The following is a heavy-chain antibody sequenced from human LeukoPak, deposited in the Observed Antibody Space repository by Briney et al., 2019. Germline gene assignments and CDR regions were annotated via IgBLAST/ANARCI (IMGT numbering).Heavy chain of an antibody. D-gene: IGHD3-3*01. CDR2: ISSSSSTI. J-gene: IGHJ4*02. CDR3: ARTQEGFWSGYYTGFDY. CDR1: GFTFSDYY. V-gene: IGHV3-11*04. Sequence: GGSLRLSCAASGFTFSDYYMSWIRQAPGKGLEWVSYISSSSSTIYYADSVKGRFTISRDNAKNSLYLQMNSLRAEDTAVYYCARTQEGFWSGYYTGFDYWGQGTLVTVSS.